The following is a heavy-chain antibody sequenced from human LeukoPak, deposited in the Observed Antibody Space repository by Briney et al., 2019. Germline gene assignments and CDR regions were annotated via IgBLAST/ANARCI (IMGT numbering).Heavy chain of an antibody. V-gene: IGHV4-34*01. Sequence: TSETLSLTCAVYGGSFSGYYWSWIRQPPGKGLEWIEEINHSGSTNYNPSLKSRVTISVDTSKNQFSLKLSSVTAADTAVYYCARGSSPMTTADYWGQGTLVTVSS. CDR3: ARGSSPMTTADY. CDR1: GGSFSGYY. CDR2: INHSGST. J-gene: IGHJ4*02. D-gene: IGHD4-17*01.